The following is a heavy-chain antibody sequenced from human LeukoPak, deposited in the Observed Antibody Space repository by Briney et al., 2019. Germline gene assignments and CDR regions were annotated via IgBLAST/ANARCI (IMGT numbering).Heavy chain of an antibody. V-gene: IGHV4-34*01. CDR3: ARVNWNYSADY. Sequence: SETLSLTCAVYGGSFSGYYWSWIRQPPGKGLEWIGEINHSGSPNYNPSLKSRVTISVDTSKNQFSLKLSSVTAADTAVYYCARVNWNYSADYWGQGTLVTVSS. CDR2: INHSGSP. D-gene: IGHD1-7*01. J-gene: IGHJ4*02. CDR1: GGSFSGYY.